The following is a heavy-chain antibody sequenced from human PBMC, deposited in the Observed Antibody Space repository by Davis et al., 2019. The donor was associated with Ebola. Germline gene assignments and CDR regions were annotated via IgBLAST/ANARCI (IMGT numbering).Heavy chain of an antibody. CDR3: ARDPGDGYSFFDY. J-gene: IGHJ4*02. V-gene: IGHV3-21*04. D-gene: IGHD5-24*01. CDR2: ISSSSSYI. Sequence: GESLKISCAASGFTFSSYSMNWVRQAPGKGLEWVSSISSSSSYIYYADSVKGRFTISRDNAKNSLYLQMNSLRAEDTAVYYCARDPGDGYSFFDYWGQGTLVTVSS. CDR1: GFTFSSYS.